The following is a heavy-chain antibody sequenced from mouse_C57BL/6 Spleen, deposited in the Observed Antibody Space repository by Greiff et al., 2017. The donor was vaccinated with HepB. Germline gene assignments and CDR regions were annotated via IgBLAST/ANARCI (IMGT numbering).Heavy chain of an antibody. D-gene: IGHD3-3*01. CDR3: ARELWGPMDY. CDR2: ISDGGSYT. V-gene: IGHV5-4*01. J-gene: IGHJ4*01. CDR1: GFTFSSYA. Sequence: EVKVVESGGGLVKPGGSLKLSCAASGFTFSSYAMSWVRQTPEKRLEWVATISDGGSYTYYPDNVKGRFTISRDNAKNNLYLQMSHLKSEDTAMYYCARELWGPMDYWGQGTSVTVSS.